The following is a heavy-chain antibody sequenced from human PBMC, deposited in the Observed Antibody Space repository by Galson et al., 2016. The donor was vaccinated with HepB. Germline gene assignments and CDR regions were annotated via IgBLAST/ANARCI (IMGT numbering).Heavy chain of an antibody. V-gene: IGHV3-30*18. CDR1: GFTFSSFG. CDR3: AKDKGEQWLVGDY. Sequence: SLRLSCAASGFTFSSFGIHWVRQAPGKGLEWVAVISFDGINKYYADSVKGRFTISRDNSKNTLYLQMNSLRAEDRAVYYCAKDKGEQWLVGDYWGQGTLVSVSS. CDR2: ISFDGINK. D-gene: IGHD6-19*01. J-gene: IGHJ4*02.